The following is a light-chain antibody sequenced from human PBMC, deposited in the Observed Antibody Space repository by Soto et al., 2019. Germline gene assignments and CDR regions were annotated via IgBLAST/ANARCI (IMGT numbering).Light chain of an antibody. J-gene: IGKJ1*01. CDR2: GAS. CDR3: QQYGSSSWT. Sequence: EIVLTQSPGTLSLSPGEGATLSCRASQSVGSSYLAWYQQKPGQAPRLLIYGASSRATGIPARFSGSGSGTDYTLTISSLEPEDFAVYYCQQYGSSSWTFGQGTKVDI. V-gene: IGKV3-20*01. CDR1: QSVGSSY.